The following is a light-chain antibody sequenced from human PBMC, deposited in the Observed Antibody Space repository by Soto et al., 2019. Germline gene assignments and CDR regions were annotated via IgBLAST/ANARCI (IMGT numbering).Light chain of an antibody. J-gene: IGLJ2*01. V-gene: IGLV1-47*01. Sequence: QSVLTQPPSASGTPGQRVTISCSGSSSNIGSNYVYWYQQLPGTAPKLLIYRNNQRPSGVPDRFSGSKSGTSASLAISGRRSEDEAEYYCVGWDDSLSGVVFGGGTK. CDR1: SSNIGSNY. CDR3: VGWDDSLSGVV. CDR2: RNN.